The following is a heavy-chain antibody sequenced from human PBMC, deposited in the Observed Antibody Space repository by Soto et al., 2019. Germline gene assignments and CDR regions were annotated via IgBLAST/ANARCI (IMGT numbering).Heavy chain of an antibody. CDR3: ARTLAVSWFDP. J-gene: IGHJ5*02. CDR2: IYYSGST. V-gene: IGHV4-39*01. D-gene: IGHD6-19*01. Sequence: SETLSLTCTVSGGSISSSSYYWGWIRQPPGKGLEWIGSIYYSGSTYYNPSLKSRVTISVDTSKNQFSLKLSSVTAADTAVYYCARTLAVSWFDPWGQGTLVTVSS. CDR1: GGSISSSSYY.